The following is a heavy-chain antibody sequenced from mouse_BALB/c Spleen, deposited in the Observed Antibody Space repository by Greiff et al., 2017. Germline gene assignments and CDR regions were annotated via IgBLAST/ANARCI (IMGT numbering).Heavy chain of an antibody. D-gene: IGHD1-1*01. CDR1: GYAFSSYW. Sequence: VQLQQSGAELVRPGSSVKISCKASGYAFSSYWMNWVKQRPGQGLEWIGQIYPGDGDTNYNGKFKGKATLTADKSSSTAYMQLSSLTSEDSAVYFCARFGLLGFAYWGQGTLVTVSA. CDR2: IYPGDGDT. CDR3: ARFGLLGFAY. V-gene: IGHV1-80*01. J-gene: IGHJ3*01.